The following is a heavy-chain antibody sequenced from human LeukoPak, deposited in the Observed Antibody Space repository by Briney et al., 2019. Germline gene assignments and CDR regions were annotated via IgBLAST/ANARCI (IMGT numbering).Heavy chain of an antibody. J-gene: IGHJ4*02. Sequence: SETLSLTCTVSGGSISSYYWSWIRQPAGKGLEWIGRIYTSGSTNYNPSLKSRVTMSVDTSKNQFSLKLSFVTAADTAVYYCARDSRDCSSTSCYARYFDYWGQGTLVTVSS. CDR2: IYTSGST. CDR3: ARDSRDCSSTSCYARYFDY. D-gene: IGHD2-2*01. CDR1: GGSISSYY. V-gene: IGHV4-4*07.